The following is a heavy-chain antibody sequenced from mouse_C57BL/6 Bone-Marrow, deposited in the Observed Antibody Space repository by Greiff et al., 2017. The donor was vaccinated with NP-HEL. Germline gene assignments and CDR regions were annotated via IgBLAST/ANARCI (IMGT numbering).Heavy chain of an antibody. CDR2: IYPGSGST. J-gene: IGHJ4*01. Sequence: QVQLQQPGAELVKPGASVKMSCKASGYTFTSYWITWVKQRPGQGLEWIGDIYPGSGSTNYSEKFKSKATLTVDTSSSTDYMQLSSLTSEDSAVYYCARLYYYGSSYVYYAMDYWGQGTSVTVSS. V-gene: IGHV1-55*01. CDR3: ARLYYYGSSYVYYAMDY. CDR1: GYTFTSYW. D-gene: IGHD1-1*01.